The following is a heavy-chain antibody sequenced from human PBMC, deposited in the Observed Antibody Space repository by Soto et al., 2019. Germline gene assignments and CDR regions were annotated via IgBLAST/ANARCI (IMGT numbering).Heavy chain of an antibody. CDR2: INPGNGRT. D-gene: IGHD2-2*01. Sequence: VASVKVSCKTSGYTFTSFQMHWVRQAPGQGLEWVGIINPGNGRTSYAQNFQGRVTMTSDTSTRTIYMELSSLRSEDTAVYYCANCRLPAIPAAADYWGQGTLVTVSS. CDR1: GYTFTSFQ. J-gene: IGHJ4*02. CDR3: ANCRLPAIPAAADY. V-gene: IGHV1-46*01.